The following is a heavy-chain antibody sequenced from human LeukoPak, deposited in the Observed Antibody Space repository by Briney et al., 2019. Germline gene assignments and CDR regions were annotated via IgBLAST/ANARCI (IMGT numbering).Heavy chain of an antibody. J-gene: IGHJ4*02. CDR1: GFTFSSYW. V-gene: IGHV3-74*01. D-gene: IGHD3-3*01. CDR3: AREAIFGVVIIDY. Sequence: PGGSLRLSCAASGFTFSSYWMHWVRQAPGKGLVWFSRINTDGSSTSYADSVKGRFTISRDNAKNTLYLQMNSLRAEDTAVYYCAREAIFGVVIIDYWGQGTLVTVSS. CDR2: INTDGSST.